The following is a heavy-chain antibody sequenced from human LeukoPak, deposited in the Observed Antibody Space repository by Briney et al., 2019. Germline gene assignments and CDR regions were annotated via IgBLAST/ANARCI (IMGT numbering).Heavy chain of an antibody. V-gene: IGHV3-7*03. CDR1: GFSFSSYW. D-gene: IGHD4/OR15-4a*01. CDR3: ARRAGAYSHPYDY. CDR2: IRQDESER. Sequence: GGSLRLSCEASGFSFSSYWMTWVRQPPGKGPEWVANIRQDESERYSADSVKGRFTVSRDNANNLLYLQLNSLRAEDTAVYYCARRAGAYSHPYDYWGQGTLVTVSS. J-gene: IGHJ4*02.